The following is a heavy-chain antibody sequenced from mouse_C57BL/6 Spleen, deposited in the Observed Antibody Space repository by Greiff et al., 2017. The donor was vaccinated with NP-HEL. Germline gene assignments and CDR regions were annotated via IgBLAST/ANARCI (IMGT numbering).Heavy chain of an antibody. CDR1: GFTFSSYA. CDR3: ARDRGYGRGYFDV. CDR2: ISDGGSYT. D-gene: IGHD1-1*01. J-gene: IGHJ1*03. Sequence: EVQGVESGGGLVKPGGSLKLSCAASGFTFSSYAMSWVRQTPEKRLEWVATISDGGSYTYYPDNVKGRFTISRDNAKNNLYLQMSHLKSEDTAMYYCARDRGYGRGYFDVWGTGTTVTVSS. V-gene: IGHV5-4*01.